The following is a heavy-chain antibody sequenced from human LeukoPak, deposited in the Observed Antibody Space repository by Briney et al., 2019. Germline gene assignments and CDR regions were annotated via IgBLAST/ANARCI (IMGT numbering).Heavy chain of an antibody. J-gene: IGHJ4*02. D-gene: IGHD3-3*01. Sequence: SQTLSLTFAISGDSVSSNGASWNWIRQSPSRGLEWLGRTYYRSQQWHSDYAPSVKGRITLNPDTSKNQFSLQLNSVTPEDTAVYYCGRETGFVVVTNWGQGTLVTVSS. CDR2: TYYRSQQWHS. CDR3: GRETGFVVVTN. CDR1: GDSVSSNGAS. V-gene: IGHV6-1*01.